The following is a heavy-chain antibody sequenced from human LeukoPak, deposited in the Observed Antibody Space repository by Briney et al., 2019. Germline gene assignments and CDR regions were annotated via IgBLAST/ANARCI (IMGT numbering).Heavy chain of an antibody. J-gene: IGHJ5*02. CDR3: ARDRAIFGVVITYTYNWFDP. V-gene: IGHV3-21*01. CDR1: GFTFSSYS. D-gene: IGHD3-3*01. Sequence: PGGSLRLSCAASGFTFSSYSMNWVRQAPGKGLEWVSSISSSSSYIYYADSVKGRFTISRDNAKNSLYLQMNSLRAEDTAVYYCARDRAIFGVVITYTYNWFDPWGQGTLVTVSS. CDR2: ISSSSSYI.